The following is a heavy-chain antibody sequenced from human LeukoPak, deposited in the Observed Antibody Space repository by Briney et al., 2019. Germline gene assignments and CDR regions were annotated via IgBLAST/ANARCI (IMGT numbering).Heavy chain of an antibody. Sequence: GGSLRLFCAASGFTFKNYAMSWVPQAPGKGLEWVSAISASGGTTYYADSVKCRFTISRDNSENTLFLQTNTLRAEDTAVYYCAKEPREYCSSTSCPNWFDSWGQGTLVTVSS. CDR1: GFTFKNYA. CDR3: AKEPREYCSSTSCPNWFDS. D-gene: IGHD2-2*01. CDR2: ISASGGTT. V-gene: IGHV3-23*01. J-gene: IGHJ5*01.